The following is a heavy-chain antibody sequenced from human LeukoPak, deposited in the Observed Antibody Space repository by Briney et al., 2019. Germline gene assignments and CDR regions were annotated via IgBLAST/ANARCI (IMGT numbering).Heavy chain of an antibody. V-gene: IGHV3-23*01. CDR2: ISGSGDST. CDR1: GFTFSSYA. D-gene: IGHD6-19*01. CDR3: AKDRVAVAADFDY. Sequence: GGSLRLSCAASGFTFSSYAMSWVRQAPGKGLEWVSVISGSGDSTHYADSVKGRLTISRDNSKNTVYLQMNSLRAEDTAVYYCAKDRVAVAADFDYWGQGTLVTVSS. J-gene: IGHJ4*02.